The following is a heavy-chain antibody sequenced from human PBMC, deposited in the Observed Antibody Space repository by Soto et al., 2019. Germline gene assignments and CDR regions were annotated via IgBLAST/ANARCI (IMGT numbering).Heavy chain of an antibody. D-gene: IGHD3-22*01. CDR3: AKESSGYLDY. V-gene: IGHV3-23*01. CDR2: ISGSGGST. J-gene: IGHJ4*02. CDR1: GFRFDDYA. Sequence: SLRLSCAASGFRFDDYAMHWVRQAPGKGLEWVSAISGSGGSTYYADSVKGRFTISRDNSKNTLYLQMNSLRAEDTAVYYCAKESSGYLDYWGQGTLVTVSS.